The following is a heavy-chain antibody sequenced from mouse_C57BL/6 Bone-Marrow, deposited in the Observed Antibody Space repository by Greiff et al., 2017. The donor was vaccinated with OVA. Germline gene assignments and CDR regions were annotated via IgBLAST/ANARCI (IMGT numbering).Heavy chain of an antibody. V-gene: IGHV1-69*01. D-gene: IGHD1-1*01. CDR1: GYTFTSYW. CDR2: IDPSDSYT. J-gene: IGHJ1*03. Sequence: QVQLQQPGAELVMPGASVKLSCKASGYTFTSYWMHWVKQRPGQGLEWIGEIDPSDSYTNYNQKFKGKSTLTVDKSSSTAYMQLSSLTSEDSAVDYCARPPRDGMGPHWYFDVWGTGTTVTVAS. CDR3: ARPPRDGMGPHWYFDV.